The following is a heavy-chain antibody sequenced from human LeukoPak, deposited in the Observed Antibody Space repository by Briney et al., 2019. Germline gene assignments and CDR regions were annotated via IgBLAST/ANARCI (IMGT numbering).Heavy chain of an antibody. J-gene: IGHJ6*03. V-gene: IGHV3-23*01. Sequence: GGSLRLSCAASGFTFSSYAMCWVRQAPGKGLEWVSAISGSGGSTYYADSVKGRFTISRDNSKNTLYLQMNSLRAEDTAVYYCTGGSDKVLSGEYCYYMDVWGKGTTVTVSS. D-gene: IGHD2/OR15-2a*01. CDR3: TGGSDKVLSGEYCYYMDV. CDR1: GFTFSSYA. CDR2: ISGSGGST.